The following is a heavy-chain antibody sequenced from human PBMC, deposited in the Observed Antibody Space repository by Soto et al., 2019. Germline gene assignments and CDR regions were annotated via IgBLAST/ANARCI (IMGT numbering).Heavy chain of an antibody. CDR1: GFTVSSNY. CDR3: AKDLFHWRPAGWGGFDR. CDR2: ISSSSSYT. V-gene: IGHV3-11*05. D-gene: IGHD3-16*01. Sequence: GGSLRLSCAASGFTVSSNYMSWIRQAPGKGLEWVSYISSSSSYTNDADSIRGRFTISRDNAKNSVFLQVNNVSADDTAHYCCAKDLFHWRPAGWGGFDRCGQGILVTVSS. J-gene: IGHJ5*02.